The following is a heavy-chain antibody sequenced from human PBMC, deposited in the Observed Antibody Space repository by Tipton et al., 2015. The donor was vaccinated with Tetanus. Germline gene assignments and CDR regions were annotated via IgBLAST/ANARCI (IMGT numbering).Heavy chain of an antibody. CDR1: GGSINTGDFL. CDR2: ISNRGNS. CDR3: ASESARVNNWFDP. Sequence: TLSLTCTVSGGSINTGDFLWTWIRQHPRTGLEWIGYISNRGNSYSNPSLKGRVSLSVDKSASQFSPRLFSVTSADSAVYYCASESARVNNWFDPWGQGVLVNVSS. V-gene: IGHV4-31*03. D-gene: IGHD3-3*01. J-gene: IGHJ5*02.